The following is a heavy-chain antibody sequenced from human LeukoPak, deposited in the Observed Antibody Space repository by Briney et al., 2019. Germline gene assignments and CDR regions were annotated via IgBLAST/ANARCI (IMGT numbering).Heavy chain of an antibody. CDR3: AKPSGPLDY. CDR2: ISNNGVST. CDR1: GFTFSNYA. D-gene: IGHD3-10*01. Sequence: PGGSLRLSCSASGFTFSNYAMHWVRQAPGEGLEYVSAISNNGVSTYYANSVKGRFTISRDNSKNTLYLKMNSLRAEDTAVYYCAKPSGPLDYWGQGTLVTVSS. J-gene: IGHJ4*02. V-gene: IGHV3-64*04.